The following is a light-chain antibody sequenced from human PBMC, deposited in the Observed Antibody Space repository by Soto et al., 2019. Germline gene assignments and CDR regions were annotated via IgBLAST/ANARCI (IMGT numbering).Light chain of an antibody. CDR3: QHYNNWPPYT. CDR2: GAS. J-gene: IGKJ2*01. CDR1: QRVSSN. Sequence: EIVMTQSPATLSVSPGERATLSCRASQRVSSNLAWYQQKPGQAHRLLIYGASTRATGIPARFSGSGSGTEFTLTISSLQAEDVAVDYCQHYNNWPPYTFGQGTKLEIK. V-gene: IGKV3-15*01.